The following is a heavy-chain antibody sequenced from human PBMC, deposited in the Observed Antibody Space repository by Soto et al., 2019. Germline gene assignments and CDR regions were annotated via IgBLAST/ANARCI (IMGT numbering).Heavy chain of an antibody. Sequence: SETLSLTSAVYGGSFSGYYWSRIRQPPGKGLEWIGEINHSGSTNYNPSLKSRVTISVDTSKNQFSLKLSSVTAADTAVYYCARAPTLGSSSWHPVHYNYGMDLCGQGTTVTVSS. J-gene: IGHJ6*02. CDR3: ARAPTLGSSSWHPVHYNYGMDL. V-gene: IGHV4-34*01. D-gene: IGHD6-13*01. CDR1: GGSFSGYY. CDR2: INHSGST.